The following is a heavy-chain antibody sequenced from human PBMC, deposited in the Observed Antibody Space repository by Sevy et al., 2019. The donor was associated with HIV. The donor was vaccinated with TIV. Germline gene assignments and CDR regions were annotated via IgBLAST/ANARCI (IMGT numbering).Heavy chain of an antibody. V-gene: IGHV3-48*03. Sequence: GGSLRLSCAASGFTFSSYEMNWVRQAPGKGLEWVSYISSRGSPIYYADSVKGRFTISRDNAKNLLFLQMNSLRAEDTAVYYCARAGAASYFYYYGMDVWGQGTTVTVSS. CDR2: ISSRGSPI. J-gene: IGHJ6*02. CDR3: ARAGAASYFYYYGMDV. D-gene: IGHD3-10*01. CDR1: GFTFSSYE.